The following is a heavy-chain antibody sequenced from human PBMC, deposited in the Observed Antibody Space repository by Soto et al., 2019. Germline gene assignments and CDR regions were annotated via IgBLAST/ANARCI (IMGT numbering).Heavy chain of an antibody. CDR2: IVVGSGNT. CDR1: GFTFTSSA. Sequence: QMQLVQSGPEVKKPGTSVKVSCKASGFTFTSSAVQWLRQARGQRLEWIGWIVVGSGNTNYAQKFQERVTITRDMSTSTAYMELSSLRSEDTAVYYCAAATYYYDSSGPYYFDYWGQGTLVTVSS. V-gene: IGHV1-58*01. D-gene: IGHD3-22*01. J-gene: IGHJ4*02. CDR3: AAATYYYDSSGPYYFDY.